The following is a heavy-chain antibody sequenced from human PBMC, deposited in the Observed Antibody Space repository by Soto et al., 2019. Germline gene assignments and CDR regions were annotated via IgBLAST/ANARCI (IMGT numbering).Heavy chain of an antibody. CDR2: ITYDGSNK. CDR1: GFTFSSYW. J-gene: IGHJ6*02. V-gene: IGHV3-30-3*01. Sequence: GGSLRLSCAASGFTFSSYWMSWVRQAPGKGLEWVADITYDGSNKYYADSVKGRFTISRDNSKNTLYLQMNSLRAEDTAVYYCARHPPGTTGYYYYGMDVWGQGTTVTVSS. D-gene: IGHD1-1*01. CDR3: ARHPPGTTGYYYYGMDV.